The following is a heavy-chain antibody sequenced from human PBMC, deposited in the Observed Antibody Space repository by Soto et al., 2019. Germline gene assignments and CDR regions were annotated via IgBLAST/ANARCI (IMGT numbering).Heavy chain of an antibody. CDR1: GGSISSYY. CDR2: IYYSGST. V-gene: IGHV4-59*12. CDR3: ARSEYYDSSGYPSDY. D-gene: IGHD3-22*01. J-gene: IGHJ4*02. Sequence: SETLSLTCTVSGGSISSYYWSWIRQPPGKGLEWIGYIYYSGSTNYNPSLKSRVTISVDTSKKQFSLKLSSVTAADTAVYYCARSEYYDSSGYPSDYWGQGTLVTVSS.